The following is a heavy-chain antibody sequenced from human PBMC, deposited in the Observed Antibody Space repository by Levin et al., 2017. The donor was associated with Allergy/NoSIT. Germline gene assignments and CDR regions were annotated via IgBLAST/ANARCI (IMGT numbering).Heavy chain of an antibody. J-gene: IGHJ3*01. CDR3: ARGIAVAPRGAFDV. V-gene: IGHV4-30-2*01. CDR2: IYASSGST. Sequence: PSETLSLTCAVSGASISSGFSWTWIRQPPGKGLEWIGYIYASSGSTSYNPSLQSRVTISIDQSKQQFSLNLSSVTAADTAVYYCARGIAVAPRGAFDVWGRGTMVTVSS. D-gene: IGHD6-19*01. CDR1: GASISSGFS.